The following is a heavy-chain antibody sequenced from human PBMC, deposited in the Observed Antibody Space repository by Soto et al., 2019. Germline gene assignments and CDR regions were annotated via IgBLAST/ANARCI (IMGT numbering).Heavy chain of an antibody. D-gene: IGHD6-19*01. V-gene: IGHV3-30-3*01. CDR1: GFTFNYYP. CDR3: ARLPGPLVAVLYIYPLDGREALSDVDV. J-gene: IGHJ6*02. CDR2: VFFDGINK. Sequence: QMQLVESGGGVVQPGGSLRLSCAASGFTFNYYPMHWVRQAPGKGLEWVAVVFFDGINKYYADSVKGRCTISKDNSNKKMYLQMNSLRREEPAVYYCARLPGPLVAVLYIYPLDGREALSDVDVWGQGTTVTVSS.